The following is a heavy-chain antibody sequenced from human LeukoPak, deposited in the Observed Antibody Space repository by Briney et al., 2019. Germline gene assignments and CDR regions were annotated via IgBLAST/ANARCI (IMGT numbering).Heavy chain of an antibody. CDR3: ARVDYDILTGYYDNGDNWFDP. J-gene: IGHJ5*02. V-gene: IGHV3-53*01. CDR1: GFTVSSNY. CDR2: IYSGGST. D-gene: IGHD3-9*01. Sequence: PGGFLRLSCAASGFTVSSNYMSWVRQAPGKGLEWVSVIYSGGSTYYADSVKGRFTISRDNSKNTLYLQMNSLRAEDTAVYYCARVDYDILTGYYDNGDNWFDPWGQGTLVTVSS.